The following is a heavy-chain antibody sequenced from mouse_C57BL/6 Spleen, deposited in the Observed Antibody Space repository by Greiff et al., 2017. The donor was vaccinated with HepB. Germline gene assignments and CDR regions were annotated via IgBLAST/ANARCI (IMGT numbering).Heavy chain of an antibody. D-gene: IGHD1-1*01. CDR1: GYTFTDYE. CDR2: IDPETGGT. Sequence: QVQLQQSGAELVRPGASVTLSCKASGYTFTDYEMHWVKQTPVHGLEWIGAIDPETGGTAYNQKFKGKAILTADKSSSTAYMELRSLTSEDSAVYYCTRYYYGPFDYWGQGTTLTVSS. CDR3: TRYYYGPFDY. J-gene: IGHJ2*01. V-gene: IGHV1-15*01.